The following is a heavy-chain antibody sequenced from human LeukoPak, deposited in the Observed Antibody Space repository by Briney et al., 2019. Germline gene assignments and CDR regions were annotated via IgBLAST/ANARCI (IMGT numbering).Heavy chain of an antibody. CDR2: IYYSGST. J-gene: IGHJ4*02. CDR3: ARDSGGYHLFGY. Sequence: SETLSLTCTVSGGSISSYYWSWIRQPPGKGLEWIGYIYYSGSTNYNPSLKSRVTISVDTSKNQFSLKLSSVTAADTAVYYCARDSGGYHLFGYWGQGTLVTVSS. D-gene: IGHD3-22*01. V-gene: IGHV4-59*01. CDR1: GGSISSYY.